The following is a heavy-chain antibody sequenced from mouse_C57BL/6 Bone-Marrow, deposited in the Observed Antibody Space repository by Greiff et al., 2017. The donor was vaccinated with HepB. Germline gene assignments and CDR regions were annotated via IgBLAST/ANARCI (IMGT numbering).Heavy chain of an antibody. CDR2: ISSGSSTI. CDR3: ARRPDYYGSH. J-gene: IGHJ2*01. V-gene: IGHV5-17*03. CDR1: GFTFSDYG. D-gene: IGHD1-1*01. Sequence: EVKVVESGGGLVKPGGSLKLSCAASGFTFSDYGMHWVRQAPEKGLEWVAYISSGSSTIYYADTVKGRFTISRDNAKNTLYLQMSSLKSEDTAMYYCARRPDYYGSHWGQGTTLTVSS.